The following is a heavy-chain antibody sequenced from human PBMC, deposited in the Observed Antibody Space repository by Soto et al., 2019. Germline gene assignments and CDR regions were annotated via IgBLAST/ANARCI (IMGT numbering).Heavy chain of an antibody. Sequence: QITLKASGPPLVKPTQPLTLTCTFSGFSINSGAVGVGWIRQPPGEAPELLALIYWDDDKRYSASLKSRLTITQDTSKNQVVLTMTIMDPADTCTYYCAHRRELFFDYWGWGTLVTVSS. CDR3: AHRRELFFDY. CDR1: GFSINSGAVG. J-gene: IGHJ4*02. V-gene: IGHV2-5*02. D-gene: IGHD3-10*01. CDR2: IYWDDDK.